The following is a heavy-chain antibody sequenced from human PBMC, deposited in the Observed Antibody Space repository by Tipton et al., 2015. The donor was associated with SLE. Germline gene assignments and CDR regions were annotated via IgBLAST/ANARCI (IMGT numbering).Heavy chain of an antibody. CDR2: VYSGGST. V-gene: IGHV3-53*05. J-gene: IGHJ3*02. CDR1: GFTVSSNY. D-gene: IGHD5-12*01. Sequence: GSLRLSCAASGFTVSSNYMSWVRQAPGKGLEGVSVVYSGGSTYYADSVKGRFTISRDNSKNTLYLQMNSLRAEDTAVYYCAGGLRLAAFDIWGQGTMVAVSS. CDR3: AGGLRLAAFDI.